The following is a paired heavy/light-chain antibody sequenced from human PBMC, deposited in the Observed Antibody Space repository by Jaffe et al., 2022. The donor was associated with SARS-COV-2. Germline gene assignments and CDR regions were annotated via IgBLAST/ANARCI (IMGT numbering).Light chain of an antibody. CDR1: QSLLHSTGYNF. Sequence: DIVMTQSPLSLPVTPGEPASISCRSNQSLLHSTGYNFLDWYVQKPGQSPHLLIYLTSIRASGVPDRFSGSGSGTDFTLKISRVEAEDVGVYYCMQALEAPTFGQGTKLEIK. V-gene: IGKV2-28*01. J-gene: IGKJ2*01. CDR3: MQALEAPT. CDR2: LTS.
Heavy chain of an antibody. Sequence: EVQLVESGGGLIQPGGSLRLSCAVSGFNVSTKFLSWVRQAPGKGLEWVSVLYSTGRTFYADSVRGRFTISRDNSKNILYLELNSLRTEDTAMYYCAKRIAILERIPSFPNPAYNGMDVWGQGTTVTVSS. CDR2: LYSTGRT. V-gene: IGHV3-53*01. D-gene: IGHD3-3*01. CDR3: AKRIAILERIPSFPNPAYNGMDV. J-gene: IGHJ6*02. CDR1: GFNVSTKF.